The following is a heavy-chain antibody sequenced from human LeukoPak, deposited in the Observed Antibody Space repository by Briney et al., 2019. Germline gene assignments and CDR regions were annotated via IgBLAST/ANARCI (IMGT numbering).Heavy chain of an antibody. Sequence: GGSLRLSCAASGFTFSSYAMSWVRQAPGKGLEWVSAISGSGGSTYYADSVRGRFTISRDNSKNTLYLQMNSLRAEDTAVYYCAKSEHSSGWSDYWGQGTLVTVSS. V-gene: IGHV3-23*01. D-gene: IGHD6-19*01. CDR2: ISGSGGST. CDR3: AKSEHSSGWSDY. J-gene: IGHJ4*02. CDR1: GFTFSSYA.